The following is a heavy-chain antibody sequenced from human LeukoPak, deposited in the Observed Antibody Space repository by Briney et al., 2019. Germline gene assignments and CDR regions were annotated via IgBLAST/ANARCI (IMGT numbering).Heavy chain of an antibody. D-gene: IGHD3-22*01. J-gene: IGHJ4*02. V-gene: IGHV4-4*07. CDR2: IYATGST. CDR1: GGSMNNSY. CDR3: AREKALDSHGSGFYYNRGLDC. Sequence: SETLTLTCDVSGGSMNNSYWSWIRQPAGEGLEWIGRIYATGSTDYNPSLKSRMTMSIDTSKNQFSLKLTSVTAADTAVYSAAREKALDSHGSGFYYNRGLDCWGQGTLVIVSS.